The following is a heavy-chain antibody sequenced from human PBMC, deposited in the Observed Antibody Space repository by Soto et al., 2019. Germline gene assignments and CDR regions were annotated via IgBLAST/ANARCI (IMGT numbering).Heavy chain of an antibody. CDR1: GFTVSSHA. V-gene: IGHV3-23*01. Sequence: EVQLLESGGGVVQRGGSLRLSCAASGFTVSSHAMSWVRQAPGKGLEWVSSISGSGDGTYYGDSVKGRFTISRDNAKNSMYLQMNSLRAEDTAVYYCARDQVPGLDAFDIWGQGTMVTVSS. CDR3: ARDQVPGLDAFDI. J-gene: IGHJ3*02. CDR2: ISGSGDGT.